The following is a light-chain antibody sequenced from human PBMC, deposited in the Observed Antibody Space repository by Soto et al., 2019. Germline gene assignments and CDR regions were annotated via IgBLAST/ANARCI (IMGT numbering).Light chain of an antibody. Sequence: QLVLPQSPSASASLGASVKLTCTLSSGHSSYAIAWHQQQPEKGPRYLMQLNSDGSLNKGDGIPDRFSGSSSGTERHLTLSSLQSEDEEDYDCQTWGTAIHDVVFGGGTKLTVL. V-gene: IGLV4-69*01. J-gene: IGLJ2*01. CDR1: SGHSSYA. CDR3: QTWGTAIHDVV. CDR2: LNSDGSL.